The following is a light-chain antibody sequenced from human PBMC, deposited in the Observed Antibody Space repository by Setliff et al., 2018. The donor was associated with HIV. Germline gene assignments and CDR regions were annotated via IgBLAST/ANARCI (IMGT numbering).Light chain of an antibody. V-gene: IGLV2-14*01. CDR2: EVS. Sequence: HSVLTQPASVSGSPGQSITISCTATSSDVGAYNFVSWYQQHPGKAPKLMIYEVSNRPSGVSNRFSGSKSGNTASLTISGLQAEDEADYFCSSYTISSTQRFGTGTKVTVL. J-gene: IGLJ1*01. CDR3: SSYTISSTQR. CDR1: SSDVGAYNF.